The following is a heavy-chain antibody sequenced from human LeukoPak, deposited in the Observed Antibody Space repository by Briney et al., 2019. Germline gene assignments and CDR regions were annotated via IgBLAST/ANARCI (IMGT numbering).Heavy chain of an antibody. CDR2: IYYSGST. CDR1: GGSISSGGYY. CDR3: AREKGITMVRGPSYYFDY. J-gene: IGHJ4*02. D-gene: IGHD3-10*01. Sequence: PSETLSLTCTVSGGSISSGGYYWSWIRQHPGKGLEWIGYIYYSGSTYYNPSLKSRVTISVDTSKNQFSLKLSSVTAADTAVYYCAREKGITMVRGPSYYFDYWGQGTLVTVSS. V-gene: IGHV4-30-4*08.